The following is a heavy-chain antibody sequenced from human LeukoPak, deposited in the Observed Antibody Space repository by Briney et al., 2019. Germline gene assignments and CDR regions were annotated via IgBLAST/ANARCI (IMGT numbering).Heavy chain of an antibody. Sequence: GASVKVSCKASGYTFTTYAVNWVRQAPGQGLEWMGWINTDTGNPTYAQGFTGRFVFSLDTSVSTAYLQISSLEAEDTAVYYCARDVLGIVVAGDYWGQGTLVTVSS. CDR2: INTDTGNP. D-gene: IGHD6-19*01. J-gene: IGHJ4*02. CDR1: GYTFTTYA. CDR3: ARDVLGIVVAGDY. V-gene: IGHV7-4-1*02.